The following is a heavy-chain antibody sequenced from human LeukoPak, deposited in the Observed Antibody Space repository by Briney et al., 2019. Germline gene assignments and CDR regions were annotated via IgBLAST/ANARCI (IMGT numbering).Heavy chain of an antibody. CDR3: AIYVDTASY. J-gene: IGHJ4*02. CDR1: GYTFTSYD. CDR2: MNPNSGNT. D-gene: IGHD5-18*01. V-gene: IGHV1-8*01. Sequence: ASVTVSCKASGYTFTSYDINWVRQAPGQGREWMGWMNPNSGNTGYAQKFRGRVTMTRNTSISTAYMELSSLRSEDTAVYYCAIYVDTASYWGQGALGTVSS.